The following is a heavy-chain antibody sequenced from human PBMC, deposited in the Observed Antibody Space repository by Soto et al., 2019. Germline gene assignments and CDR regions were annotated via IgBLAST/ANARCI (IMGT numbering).Heavy chain of an antibody. D-gene: IGHD5-12*01. CDR2: ISGSGGST. J-gene: IGHJ6*01. CDR3: AKDRARYEYLYSLDV. CDR1: GFTFSSYA. V-gene: IGHV3-23*01. Sequence: EVQLLESGGGLVQPGGSLRLSCAASGFTFSSYAMSWVRQAPGKGLEWVSAISGSGGSTYYADSVKGRFTISRDNSKNTLYLQMNSLRAEDTAVYYCAKDRARYEYLYSLDVWGQGNTVTVAS.